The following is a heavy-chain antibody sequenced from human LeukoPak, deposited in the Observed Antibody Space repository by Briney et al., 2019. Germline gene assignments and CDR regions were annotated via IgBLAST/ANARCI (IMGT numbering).Heavy chain of an antibody. CDR2: ISNDSHNT. V-gene: IGHV3-11*05. Sequence: GGALRLSCTAPGFPCRDLFMSWLRHTPGKGLEWLAYISNDSHNTRYAESVTGRFTISRDNAKNSIYLQMNNLRAEDTAIYYCGRDHRSLLDYWGLGTLVIVSS. CDR1: GFPCRDLF. CDR3: GRDHRSLLDY. J-gene: IGHJ4*02.